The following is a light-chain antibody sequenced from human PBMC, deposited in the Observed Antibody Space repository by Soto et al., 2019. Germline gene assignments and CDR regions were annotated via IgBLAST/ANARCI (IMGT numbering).Light chain of an antibody. V-gene: IGKV1-8*01. CDR3: QQYYSYPLA. CDR1: QGISSN. Sequence: AIRMTQSPSSFSASTGDRVTITCRASQGISSNLAWYQQKPGKAPKLLIYAASTWPSGVPSRFSGSGSGTDFTLTISCLQSEDFATYYCQQYYSYPLAFGGGTKVEIK. CDR2: AAS. J-gene: IGKJ4*01.